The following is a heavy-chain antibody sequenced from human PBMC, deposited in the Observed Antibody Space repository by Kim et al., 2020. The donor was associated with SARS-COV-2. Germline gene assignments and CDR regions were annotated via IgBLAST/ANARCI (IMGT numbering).Heavy chain of an antibody. CDR3: ARSSSSSWGYYYGMDV. V-gene: IGHV4-39*01. D-gene: IGHD6-13*01. CDR2: IYYSGST. CDR1: GGSISSSSYY. Sequence: SETLSLTCTVSGGSISSSSYYWGWIRQPPGKGLEWIGSIYYSGSTYHNPSLKSRVTISVDTSKNQFSLKLSSVTAADTAVYYCARSSSSSWGYYYGMDVWGQGTTVTVSS. J-gene: IGHJ6*02.